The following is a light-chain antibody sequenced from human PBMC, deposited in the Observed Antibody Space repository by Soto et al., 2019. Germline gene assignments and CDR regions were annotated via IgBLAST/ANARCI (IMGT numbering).Light chain of an antibody. Sequence: SYELTQPPSVSVSPGQTASITCSGDKLGTKYACWYQQKPGQSPVLVIYQDTKRPSGIPEPFAGSNSGNTATLTISGTQAMDEADYYCQAWDRSTVVFGGGTKVTVL. V-gene: IGLV3-1*01. CDR3: QAWDRSTVV. CDR2: QDT. CDR1: KLGTKY. J-gene: IGLJ2*01.